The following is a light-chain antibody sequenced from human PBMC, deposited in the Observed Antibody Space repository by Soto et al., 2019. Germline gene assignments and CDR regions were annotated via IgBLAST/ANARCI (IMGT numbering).Light chain of an antibody. CDR1: SSDVGSYNL. Sequence: QSVLTQPASVSGSPGQSITISCTGTSSDVGSYNLVSWYQQHPGKAPKHMIYEGSKRPSGVSNRFSGSKSGNTASLTISGLQAEDEADYSCCSYAGSSTFVVFGGGTKLTVL. CDR2: EGS. CDR3: CSYAGSSTFVV. J-gene: IGLJ2*01. V-gene: IGLV2-23*03.